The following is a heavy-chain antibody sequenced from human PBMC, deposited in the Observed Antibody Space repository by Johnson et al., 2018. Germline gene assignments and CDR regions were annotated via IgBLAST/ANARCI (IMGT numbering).Heavy chain of an antibody. D-gene: IGHD6-13*01. J-gene: IGHJ1*01. CDR1: GFTFSNYA. CDR3: AKDPYSNSWYKFFHH. CDR2: ISFSDDSA. Sequence: VQLVQSGGGLVQPGGSLRLSCAASGFTFSNYAMSWVRQAPGKGLEWVSSISFSDDSAYYTDSVKGRFTISRNNSKNTLYLQMNSLRAEDTAGYYCAKDPYSNSWYKFFHHGGQGTLVTVSS. V-gene: IGHV3-23*04.